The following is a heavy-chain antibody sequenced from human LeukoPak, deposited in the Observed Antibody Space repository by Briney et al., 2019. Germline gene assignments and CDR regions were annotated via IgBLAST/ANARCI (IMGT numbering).Heavy chain of an antibody. V-gene: IGHV3-30*02. CDR2: IQYDGSKK. CDR3: ALQGGDARLTKLRGVDIHSFHY. CDR1: GFTFSSYG. J-gene: IGHJ4*02. Sequence: SGGSLRLSCVASGFTFSSYGMHWVRQAPGKGLEWVTYIQYDGSKKYYADSVKGRFTISRDNSKNTLYLEMNRLRAEDTAVSYCALQGGDARLTKLRGVDIHSFHYWGQGTLVTVSS. D-gene: IGHD3-10*01.